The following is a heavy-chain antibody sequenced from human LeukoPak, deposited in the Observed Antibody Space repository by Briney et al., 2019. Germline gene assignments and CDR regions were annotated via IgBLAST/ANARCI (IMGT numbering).Heavy chain of an antibody. Sequence: SETLSLTCTVSGLSISANSWSWIRQPPGKGLEWIGYIYYSGSTNYNPSLKSRVTISVDTSKNQFSLKLSSVTAADTGVYYCAISPIGWYRYAFDYWGQGTLVTVSS. CDR1: GLSISANS. CDR2: IYYSGST. D-gene: IGHD6-19*01. J-gene: IGHJ4*02. CDR3: AISPIGWYRYAFDY. V-gene: IGHV4-59*01.